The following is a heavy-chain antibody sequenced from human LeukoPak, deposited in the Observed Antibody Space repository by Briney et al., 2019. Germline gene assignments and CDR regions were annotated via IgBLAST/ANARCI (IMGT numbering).Heavy chain of an antibody. Sequence: GGSLRLSCAASGFTFSSYSMNWVRQAPGKGLEWVSSISSSSSYIYYADSVKGRFTISRDNAKNSLYLQMNSLRAEDTAVYYCARDDVAVAGTLDYWGQGTLVTVPS. J-gene: IGHJ4*02. D-gene: IGHD6-19*01. V-gene: IGHV3-21*01. CDR3: ARDDVAVAGTLDY. CDR1: GFTFSSYS. CDR2: ISSSSSYI.